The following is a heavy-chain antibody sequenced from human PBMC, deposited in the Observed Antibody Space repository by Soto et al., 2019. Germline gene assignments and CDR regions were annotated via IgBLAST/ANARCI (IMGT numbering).Heavy chain of an antibody. Sequence: QVQLQESGPGLVEPSETLSLTCTVSGDSVSSYYWNWIRQPPGKGLEWIGYLYNSGSANYNPPLKSRVTISADTSKNQFSLRLGSVTAADTAVYYCAGRYYYGTGTYEDYWGQGTLVTVSS. V-gene: IGHV4-59*08. D-gene: IGHD3-10*01. CDR3: AGRYYYGTGTYEDY. J-gene: IGHJ4*02. CDR2: LYNSGSA. CDR1: GDSVSSYY.